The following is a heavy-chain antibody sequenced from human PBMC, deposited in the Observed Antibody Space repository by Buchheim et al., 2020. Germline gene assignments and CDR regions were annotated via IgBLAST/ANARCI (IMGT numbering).Heavy chain of an antibody. V-gene: IGHV3-48*03. Sequence: EVQLVESGGGLVQPGGSLRLSCAASGFTFTTYEMNWVRQASGKGLEWVSYISSSGSTIYYADSVKGRFTISRDNAKKLLYLQMNSLRAEDTAVYFCARTFLVEWLPGNWFDPWGQGTL. CDR2: ISSSGSTI. J-gene: IGHJ5*02. CDR3: ARTFLVEWLPGNWFDP. D-gene: IGHD3-3*01. CDR1: GFTFTTYE.